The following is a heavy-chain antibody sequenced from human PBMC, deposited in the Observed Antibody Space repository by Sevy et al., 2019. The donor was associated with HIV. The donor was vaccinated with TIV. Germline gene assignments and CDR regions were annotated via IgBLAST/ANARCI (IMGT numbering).Heavy chain of an antibody. V-gene: IGHV3-15*01. CDR3: AAGTGSSDFDY. CDR2: IKSKTDAATR. CDR1: GFNFSPYA. J-gene: IGHJ4*02. Sequence: GGSLRLSCAASGFNFSPYAMHWVRQAPGKGLEWVGRIKSKTDAATRDFAAPVRGRFSISRDDSANTVYLVMNNLKPEDTGVYYCAAGTGSSDFDYWGQGTLVTVSS. D-gene: IGHD1-26*01.